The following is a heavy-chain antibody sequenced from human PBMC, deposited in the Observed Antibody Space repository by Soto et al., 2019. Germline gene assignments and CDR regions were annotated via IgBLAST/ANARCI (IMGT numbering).Heavy chain of an antibody. V-gene: IGHV3-64*01. J-gene: IGHJ6*02. CDR1: GFTFSDYA. CDR3: ARAWRADV. CDR2: ISGNGNTT. Sequence: EVQLVESGGGLVQPGGSLRLSCAGSGFTFSDYAMHWVRQAPGKGLECVSVISGNGNTTYYANSVKDRFTISRDNPKDTLELRSGSLRADDMDVCDCARAWRADVWGQGTTVAVSS.